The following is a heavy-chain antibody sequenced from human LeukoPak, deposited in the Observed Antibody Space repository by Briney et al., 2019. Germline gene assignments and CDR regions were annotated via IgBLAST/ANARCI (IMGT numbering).Heavy chain of an antibody. CDR1: GCTFSSYE. V-gene: IGHV3-48*03. Sequence: GGSLRLSCAASGCTFSSYEMNWVRQAPGKGLEWISAISGSSSNVYYAASVRGRFTISRDNAENSLYLRLDTMRAEDTAVYYCARGFRDTAMFLDYWGQGTLVTVSS. CDR3: ARGFRDTAMFLDY. D-gene: IGHD5-18*01. J-gene: IGHJ4*02. CDR2: ISGSSSNV.